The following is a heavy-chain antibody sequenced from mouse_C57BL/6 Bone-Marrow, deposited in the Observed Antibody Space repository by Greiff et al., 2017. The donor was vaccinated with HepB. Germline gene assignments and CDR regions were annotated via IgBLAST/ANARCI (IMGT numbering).Heavy chain of an antibody. J-gene: IGHJ2*01. CDR1: GYSITSDY. CDR2: ISYSGST. CDR3: ARRYYDYDGGYYFDY. Sequence: EVKVVESGPGLAKTSQTLSLTCSVTGYSITSDYWNWIRKFPGNKLEYMGYISYSGSTYYNPSLKSRISITRDTSKNQYYLQLNSVTTEDTATYYCARRYYDYDGGYYFDYGGQGTTLTVSS. D-gene: IGHD2-4*01. V-gene: IGHV3-8*01.